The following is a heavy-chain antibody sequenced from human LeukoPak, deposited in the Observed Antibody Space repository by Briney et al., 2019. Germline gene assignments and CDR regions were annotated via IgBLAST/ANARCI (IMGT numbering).Heavy chain of an antibody. CDR2: INPSGGST. CDR3: ARGPGGAAMPTYFDY. J-gene: IGHJ4*02. CDR1: GYTFTSYY. D-gene: IGHD2-2*01. V-gene: IGHV1-46*01. Sequence: ASVKVSCKASGYTFTSYYMHWVRQAPGQGLEWMGIINPSGGSTSYAQKFQGRVTMTRDTSTSTVYMELSSLRSEDTAVYYCARGPGGAAMPTYFDYWGQGTLVTVPS.